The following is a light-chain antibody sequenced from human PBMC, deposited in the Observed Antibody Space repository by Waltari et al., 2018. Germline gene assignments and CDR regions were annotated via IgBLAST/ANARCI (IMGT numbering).Light chain of an antibody. Sequence: DIQMTQSPSYLSASVGDRVTITCRASQSISTYLNWYQQKPGKAPKLLIYAASSLQSGVPSRFSGSGSGTAFTLTISSLQPEDSATFYCQQTYSTPYTFGQGTKLEIK. CDR2: AAS. V-gene: IGKV1-39*01. CDR3: QQTYSTPYT. J-gene: IGKJ2*01. CDR1: QSISTY.